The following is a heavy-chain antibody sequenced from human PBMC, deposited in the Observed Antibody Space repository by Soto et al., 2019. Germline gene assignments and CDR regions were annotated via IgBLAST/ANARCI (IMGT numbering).Heavy chain of an antibody. CDR3: VKDGSSGWPYYYGLDV. Sequence: VGSLRLSCAASGFTFSSYGMHWVRQAPGKGLEWVAVISYDGSNKYYADSVKGRFTIARDNSKNTLFLHMSSLRAEDTAVYYCVKDGSSGWPYYYGLDVWGQGTSVTVSS. D-gene: IGHD6-19*01. V-gene: IGHV3-30*18. CDR1: GFTFSSYG. J-gene: IGHJ6*02. CDR2: ISYDGSNK.